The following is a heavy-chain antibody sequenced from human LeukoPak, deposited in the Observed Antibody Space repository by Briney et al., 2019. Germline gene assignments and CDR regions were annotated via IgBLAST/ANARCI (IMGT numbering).Heavy chain of an antibody. CDR1: GSSISRYY. D-gene: IGHD3-10*01. Sequence: PSETLSLTCTVSGSSISRYYWSWLRQPPGKGLEWIGYIYHSGSTNYSPSLKSRVTMSLDTSRTQFSLNLSSVTAADTAVYYCARDRPYYFGSGTYYDRFDSWGQGTLVTVSS. CDR3: ARDRPYYFGSGTYYDRFDS. J-gene: IGHJ4*02. CDR2: IYHSGST. V-gene: IGHV4-59*01.